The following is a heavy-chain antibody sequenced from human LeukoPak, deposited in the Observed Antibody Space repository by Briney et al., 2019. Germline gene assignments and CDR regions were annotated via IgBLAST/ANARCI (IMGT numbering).Heavy chain of an antibody. D-gene: IGHD1-26*01. J-gene: IGHJ4*02. Sequence: GGSLRLSCAASGFTFSSYGMHWVRQAPGKGLEWVAFIRYDGSNKYYADSVKGRFTISRDNSKNTLYLQMNSLRAEDTAVYYCAKDQSVEGPLESGSYFDYWGQGTLVTVSS. CDR2: IRYDGSNK. CDR1: GFTFSSYG. CDR3: AKDQSVEGPLESGSYFDY. V-gene: IGHV3-30*02.